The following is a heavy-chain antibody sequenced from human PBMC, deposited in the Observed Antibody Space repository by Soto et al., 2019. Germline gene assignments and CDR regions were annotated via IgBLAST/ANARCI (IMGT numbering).Heavy chain of an antibody. Sequence: QVQLVQSGAEVKKPGSSVKVSCKASGGTFSSYTISWVRQAPGQGLEWMGRIIPILGIANYAQKFQGRVTITADKSTSTDYMELSSLRSEDTAVYYCARASSYCSGGSCYSEYWGQGTLVTVSS. CDR3: ARASSYCSGGSCYSEY. V-gene: IGHV1-69*02. CDR2: IIPILGIA. J-gene: IGHJ4*02. D-gene: IGHD2-15*01. CDR1: GGTFSSYT.